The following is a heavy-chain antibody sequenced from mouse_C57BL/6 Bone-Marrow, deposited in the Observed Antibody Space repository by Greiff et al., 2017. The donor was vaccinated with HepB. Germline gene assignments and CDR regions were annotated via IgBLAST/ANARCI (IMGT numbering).Heavy chain of an antibody. CDR3: TTEVVAY. V-gene: IGHV14-4*01. J-gene: IGHJ3*01. CDR2: IDPENGDT. Sequence: EVQLVESGAELVRPGASVKLSCTASGFNIKDDYMHWVKQRPEQGLEWIGWIDPENGDTEYASKFQGKATITADTSSNTAYLQLSSLASEDTAVYYCTTEVVAYWGQGTRVTVSA. CDR1: GFNIKDDY.